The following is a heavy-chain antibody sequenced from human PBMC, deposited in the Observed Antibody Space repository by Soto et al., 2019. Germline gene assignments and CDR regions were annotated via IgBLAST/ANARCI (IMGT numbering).Heavy chain of an antibody. CDR1: GYTFTRYY. CDR2: VSAYNGNT. CDR3: ASGGPCAFLIES. Sequence: ASLKVSCNASGYTFTRYYINWVLQAPGQGLEWMGWVSAYNGNTHYEQKLQGRVTLTTDTSTSTAYMELRSLRSDDTAVYFCASGGPCAFLIESWGPGTLDIVSS. V-gene: IGHV1-18*01. J-gene: IGHJ4*02. D-gene: IGHD2-21*01.